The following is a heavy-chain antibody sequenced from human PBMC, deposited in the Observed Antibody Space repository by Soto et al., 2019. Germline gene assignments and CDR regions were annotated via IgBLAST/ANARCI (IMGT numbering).Heavy chain of an antibody. Sequence: PGGSLRLSCAASGFTFSSYGMHCVRQAPGKGLEWVAVISYDGSNKYYADSVKGRFTISRDNSKNTLYLQVNSLRAEDTAVYYCAKDLFPTAMVSPFDYWGQGTLVTVSS. D-gene: IGHD5-18*01. V-gene: IGHV3-30*18. J-gene: IGHJ4*02. CDR2: ISYDGSNK. CDR1: GFTFSSYG. CDR3: AKDLFPTAMVSPFDY.